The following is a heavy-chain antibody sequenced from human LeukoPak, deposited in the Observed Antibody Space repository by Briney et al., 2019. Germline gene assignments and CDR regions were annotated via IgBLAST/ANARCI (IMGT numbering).Heavy chain of an antibody. D-gene: IGHD4-23*01. CDR3: ARSAYPGNSVIED. CDR1: GITFSSYW. V-gene: IGHV3-74*01. Sequence: PGGSLRLSCAGSGITFSSYWMHWVRQAPGKGLVWVSRINSDGRSTNYADSVKGRFTISRDNAKNTLYLQMNSLRAEDTAVYYWARSAYPGNSVIEDWGRGTLVTVSS. CDR2: INSDGRST. J-gene: IGHJ4*02.